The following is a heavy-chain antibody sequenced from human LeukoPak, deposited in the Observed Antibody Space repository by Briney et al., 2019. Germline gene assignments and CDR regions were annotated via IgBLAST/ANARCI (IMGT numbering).Heavy chain of an antibody. CDR3: ARSPIAAAEDY. D-gene: IGHD6-13*01. J-gene: IGHJ4*02. CDR1: GGSISSGGYS. CDR2: IYYSGST. Sequence: SQTLSLTCAVSGGSISSGGYSWSWIRQPPGKGLEWIGSIYYSGSTYYNPSLKSRVTISVDTSKNQFSLKLSSVTAADTAVYYCARSPIAAAEDYWGQGTLVTVSS. V-gene: IGHV4-30-2*03.